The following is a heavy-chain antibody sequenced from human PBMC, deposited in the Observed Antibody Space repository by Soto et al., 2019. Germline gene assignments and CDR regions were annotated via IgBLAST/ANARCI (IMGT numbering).Heavy chain of an antibody. CDR3: ARARMVRGGRWFDP. Sequence: SETLSLTCTVSGGSISSGGYYWSWIRQHPGKGLEWIGYIYYSGSTYYNPSLKSRVTISVDTSKNQFSLKLSSVTAADTAVYYCARARMVRGGRWFDPWGQGTLVTVS. D-gene: IGHD3-10*01. CDR1: GGSISSGGYY. CDR2: IYYSGST. J-gene: IGHJ5*02. V-gene: IGHV4-31*03.